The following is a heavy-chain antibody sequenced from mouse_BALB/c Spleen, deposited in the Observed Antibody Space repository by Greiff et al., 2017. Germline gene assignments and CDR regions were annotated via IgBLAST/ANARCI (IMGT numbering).Heavy chain of an antibody. V-gene: IGHV2-9*02. CDR2: IWAGGST. CDR1: GFSLTSYG. J-gene: IGHJ4*01. Sequence: VQLQQSGAGLVAPSQSLSITCTVSGFSLTSYGVHWVRQPPGKGLEWLGVIWAGGSTNYNSALMSRLSISKDNSKSQVFLEMNSLQTDDTAMYYCARDGGRAMDYWGQGTTVTVSS. CDR3: ARDGGRAMDY.